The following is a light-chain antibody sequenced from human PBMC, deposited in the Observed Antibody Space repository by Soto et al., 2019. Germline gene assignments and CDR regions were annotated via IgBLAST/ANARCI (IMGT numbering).Light chain of an antibody. J-gene: IGLJ3*02. Sequence: QSALTQPRSVSGSPGQSVTISCTGTSSDVGGYNFVSWYQQHPGKAPKLMIFDVNKRPSGVPDRFSGSKSGNTASLTISGRQAEDEADYYCCSYAGTYTNWLFGGGTKLTVL. CDR3: CSYAGTYTNWL. CDR2: DVN. V-gene: IGLV2-11*01. CDR1: SSDVGGYNF.